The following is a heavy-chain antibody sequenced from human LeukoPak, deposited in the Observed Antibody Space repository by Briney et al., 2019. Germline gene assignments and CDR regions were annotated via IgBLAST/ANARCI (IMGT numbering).Heavy chain of an antibody. CDR1: GFTFSSYA. Sequence: GGSLRLSCAASGFTFSSYAMHWVRQAPGKGLEYVSAISSNGGSTYYANSVKGRFTISRDNSKNTLYLQMDSLRAEDTAVYYCAKDETYVFASYWGQGTLVTVSS. CDR3: AKDETYVFASY. CDR2: ISSNGGST. D-gene: IGHD3-3*02. V-gene: IGHV3-64*01. J-gene: IGHJ4*02.